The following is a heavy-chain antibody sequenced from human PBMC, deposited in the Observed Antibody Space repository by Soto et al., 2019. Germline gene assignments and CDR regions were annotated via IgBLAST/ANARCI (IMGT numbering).Heavy chain of an antibody. V-gene: IGHV4-31*03. J-gene: IGHJ4*02. Sequence: QVQLQESGPGLVKPSQTLSLTCTVSGGSISSGGYYWSWIRQHPGKGLELIGYIYYSGSTYYNPSLKSRVTISGDTSKNQFSLKLSSVTAADTAVYYCARGPNTAMAERYFDYWGQGTLVTVSS. D-gene: IGHD5-18*01. CDR1: GGSISSGGYY. CDR3: ARGPNTAMAERYFDY. CDR2: IYYSGST.